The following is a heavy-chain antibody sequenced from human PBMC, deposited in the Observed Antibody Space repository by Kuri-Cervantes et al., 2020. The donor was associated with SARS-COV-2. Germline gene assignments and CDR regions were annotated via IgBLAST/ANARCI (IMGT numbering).Heavy chain of an antibody. CDR3: TTDLVTTDYYYYMDV. V-gene: IGHV3-15*01. Sequence: GESLKISCAASGFTFSSYAMSWVRQAPGKGLEWVGRIKSKTDGGTTDYAAPVKGRFTISRDDSKNTLYLQMNSLKTEDTAVYYCTTDLVTTDYYYYMDVWGKGTTVTVSS. CDR2: IKSKTDGGTT. J-gene: IGHJ6*03. D-gene: IGHD4-17*01. CDR1: GFTFSSYA.